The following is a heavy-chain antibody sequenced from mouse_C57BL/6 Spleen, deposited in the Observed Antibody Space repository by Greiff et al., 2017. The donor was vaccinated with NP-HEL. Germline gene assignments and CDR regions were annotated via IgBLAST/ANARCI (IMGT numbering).Heavy chain of an antibody. CDR3: ARSIYYDYDYWYFDV. D-gene: IGHD2-4*01. Sequence: VQLQQSGAELAKPGASVKLSCKASGYTFTSYWMHWVKQRPGQGLEWIGYINPSSGYTKSNQKFKDKATLTADKSSSTAYMQLSSLTYEDSAVYYCARSIYYDYDYWYFDVWGTGATVTVSS. CDR1: GYTFTSYW. J-gene: IGHJ1*03. CDR2: INPSSGYT. V-gene: IGHV1-7*01.